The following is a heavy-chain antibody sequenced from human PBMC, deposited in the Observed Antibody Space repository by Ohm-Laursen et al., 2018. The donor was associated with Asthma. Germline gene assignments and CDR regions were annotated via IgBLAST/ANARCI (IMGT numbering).Heavy chain of an antibody. D-gene: IGHD2-21*02. V-gene: IGHV1-18*01. CDR2: ISAYNHKT. CDR3: ARDLRLGDGGHFDY. J-gene: IGHJ4*02. CDR1: GYTFNSYY. Sequence: GASVKVSCKTSGYTFNSYYIDWVRQAPGQGLEWMGWISAYNHKTNYPQKFQDRVSMTIDTSTTTAYLELRSLISDDTAVYYCARDLRLGDGGHFDYWGQGTLVTVSS.